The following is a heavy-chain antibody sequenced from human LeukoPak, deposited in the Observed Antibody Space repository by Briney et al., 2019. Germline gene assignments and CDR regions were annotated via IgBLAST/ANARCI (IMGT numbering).Heavy chain of an antibody. CDR2: IYNSGKT. J-gene: IGHJ6*02. V-gene: IGHV4-38-2*02. D-gene: IGHD3-16*01. Sequence: SETLSLTCSVSGYYIRSGFYWGWTRQPPGKGPEWVGGIYNSGKTYYNPALKSRVTVSVDTSKNQISLELTSVTVADTAVYLCARGGRFGDSVSHYGMDVWGQGTTVIVSS. CDR1: GYYIRSGFY. CDR3: ARGGRFGDSVSHYGMDV.